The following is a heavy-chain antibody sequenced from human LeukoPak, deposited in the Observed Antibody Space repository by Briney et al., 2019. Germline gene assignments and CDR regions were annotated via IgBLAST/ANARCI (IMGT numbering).Heavy chain of an antibody. CDR3: AKRGEDPVDLDY. J-gene: IGHJ4*02. Sequence: GGSLRLSCGVSGVTFSSHGMNWVRQAPGKGLEWVSAVTGSGDRTYYTDSVRGRFTVSRDNSKNTLYLQMNGLRAEDTAVYYCAKRGEDPVDLDYWGQGTLVTVSS. CDR2: VTGSGDRT. V-gene: IGHV3-23*01. D-gene: IGHD3-16*01. CDR1: GVTFSSHG.